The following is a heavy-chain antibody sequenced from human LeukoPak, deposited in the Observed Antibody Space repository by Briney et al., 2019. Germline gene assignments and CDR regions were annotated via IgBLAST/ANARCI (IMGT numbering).Heavy chain of an antibody. CDR2: IYYSGST. CDR3: AGRWYYYYYMDV. D-gene: IGHD4-23*01. Sequence: SETLSLTCTVSGGSISSNSYYWGWIRQPPGKGLEWIGSIYYSGSTNYNPSLKSRVTISVDTSKNQFSLKLSSVTAADTAVYYCAGRWYYYYYMDVWGKGTTVTVSS. CDR1: GGSISSNSYY. V-gene: IGHV4-39*07. J-gene: IGHJ6*03.